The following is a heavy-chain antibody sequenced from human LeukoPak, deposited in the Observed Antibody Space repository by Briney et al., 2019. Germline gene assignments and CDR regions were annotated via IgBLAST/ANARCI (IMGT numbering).Heavy chain of an antibody. D-gene: IGHD6-13*01. V-gene: IGHV3-30-3*01. CDR1: GFTFSSYA. CDR2: ISYDGSNK. J-gene: IGHJ4*02. CDR3: AKDAWAAAGRRFFDY. Sequence: GGSLRLSCAASGFTFSSYAMHWVRQAPGKGLEWVAVISYDGSNKYYADSVKGRFTISRDNSKNTLYLQMNSLRAEDTAVYYCAKDAWAAAGRRFFDYWGQGTLVTVSS.